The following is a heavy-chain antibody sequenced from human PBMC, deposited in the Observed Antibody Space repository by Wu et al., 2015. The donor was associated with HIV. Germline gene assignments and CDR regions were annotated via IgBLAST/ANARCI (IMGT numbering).Heavy chain of an antibody. J-gene: IGHJ4*02. Sequence: QVQLVQSGAEVKKPGSSVKVSCKASGGTFKNNAINWVRQAPGEGLEWMGRITPLFGRPNYAQRFHDRLTITADGSTTTAYMEMRNLRSEDTAVYFCTISTFAGSSDTWYSFDKWGQGTLVTVSS. V-gene: IGHV1-69*13. D-gene: IGHD6-13*01. CDR1: GGTFKNNA. CDR2: ITPLFGRP. CDR3: TISTFAGSSDTWYSFDK.